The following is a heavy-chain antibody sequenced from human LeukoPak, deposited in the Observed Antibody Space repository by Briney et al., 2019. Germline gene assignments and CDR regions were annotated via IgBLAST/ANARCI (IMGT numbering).Heavy chain of an antibody. J-gene: IGHJ4*02. D-gene: IGHD1-14*01. Sequence: GGSLRLSCAASGFTVSSNYMSWVRQAPGKGLEWVSVIYSGGSTYYADSVKGQFTISRDNSKNTLYLQMNSLRAEDTAVYYCAREGPSAPTGGVDYWGQGTLVTVSS. CDR1: GFTVSSNY. CDR3: AREGPSAPTGGVDY. V-gene: IGHV3-66*02. CDR2: IYSGGST.